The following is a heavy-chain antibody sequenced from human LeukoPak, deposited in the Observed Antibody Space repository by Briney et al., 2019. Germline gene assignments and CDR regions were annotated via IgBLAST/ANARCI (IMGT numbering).Heavy chain of an antibody. J-gene: IGHJ4*02. V-gene: IGHV3-30*04. Sequence: PGGSLRLSCAASGFIFGDYAMHWVRQAPGKGLEWVAAIAFDDTDRYYIDSVKGRFTISRDDSKNTLYLHMTSLRAEDTAVYYCTNSDDYGDYWGQGTLVTASS. CDR3: TNSDDYGDY. CDR1: GFIFGDYA. CDR2: IAFDDTDR.